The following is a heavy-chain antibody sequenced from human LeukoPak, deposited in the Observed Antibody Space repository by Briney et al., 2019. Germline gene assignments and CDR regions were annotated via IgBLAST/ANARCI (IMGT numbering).Heavy chain of an antibody. CDR3: AISNPSPFDY. V-gene: IGHV3-23*01. Sequence: PGGSLRVSCAASGFTFSSYAMSWVRQAPGKGLEWVSAISGSGGSTYYADSVKGRFTLSRDNSKNTLYLQMNSLRAEDTAVYYCAISNPSPFDYWGQGTLVTVSS. CDR2: ISGSGGST. J-gene: IGHJ4*02. CDR1: GFTFSSYA.